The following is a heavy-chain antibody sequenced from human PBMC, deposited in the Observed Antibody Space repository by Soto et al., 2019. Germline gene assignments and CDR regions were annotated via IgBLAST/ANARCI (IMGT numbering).Heavy chain of an antibody. D-gene: IGHD3-10*01. J-gene: IGHJ5*02. Sequence: EVQLVESGGGLVQPGRSLRLSCAVSGFSFDDYAMHWVRQAPGKGLEWVSGISWNSGKIGYADSVKGRFTISRDNAKNSLYLQMNSLRDEDTALYYCAKVPGWFDTWVQGTLVTVSS. CDR2: ISWNSGKI. CDR3: AKVPGWFDT. V-gene: IGHV3-9*01. CDR1: GFSFDDYA.